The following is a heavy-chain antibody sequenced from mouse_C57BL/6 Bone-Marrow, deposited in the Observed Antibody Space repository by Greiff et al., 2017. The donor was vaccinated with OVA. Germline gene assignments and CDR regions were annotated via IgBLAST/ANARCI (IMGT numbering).Heavy chain of an antibody. CDR1: GFTFSDYG. V-gene: IGHV5-17*01. Sequence: DVKLVESGGGLVKPGGSLKLSCAASGFTFSDYGMHWVRQAPEKGLEWVAYISSGSSTIYYAETVKGRFTISRDNAKNTLFLQMTSLRSEDTAMYYCARINYWYFDVWGTGTTVTVSS. CDR3: ARINYWYFDV. CDR2: ISSGSSTI. J-gene: IGHJ1*03.